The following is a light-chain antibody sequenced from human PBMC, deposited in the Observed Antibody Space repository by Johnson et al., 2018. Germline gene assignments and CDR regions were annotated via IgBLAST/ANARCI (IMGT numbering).Light chain of an antibody. V-gene: IGLV1-51*02. CDR2: ENN. Sequence: QSVLTQPPSVSAAPGQKVTISCSGSSSNIGNNYVSWYQQLPGTAPKLLIYENNKRPSGIPDRFSGSKSGTSATLGITGLQTGDEAYYYCGTWDSSLSAGNVFGTGTQFIGL. J-gene: IGLJ1*01. CDR1: SSNIGNNY. CDR3: GTWDSSLSAGNV.